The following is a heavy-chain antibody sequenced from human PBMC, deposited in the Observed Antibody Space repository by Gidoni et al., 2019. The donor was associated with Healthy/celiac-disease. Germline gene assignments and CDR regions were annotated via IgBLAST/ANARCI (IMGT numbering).Heavy chain of an antibody. D-gene: IGHD1-26*01. CDR2: IIPLFGTA. Sequence: VQLVQSGEEVKKPGYSIKVSCKAPGVTFSRYAISWVRQAPGQGLEWMGGIIPLFGTANYARKFQGRVTITADKSTSTAYMELSSVGSEDTAGYYCASREHGDYYYYGMDVWGQGTTVTVSS. CDR3: ASREHGDYYYYGMDV. J-gene: IGHJ6*02. V-gene: IGHV1-69*06. CDR1: GVTFSRYA.